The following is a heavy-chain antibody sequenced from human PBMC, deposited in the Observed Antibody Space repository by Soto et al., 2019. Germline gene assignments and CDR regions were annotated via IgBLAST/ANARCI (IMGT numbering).Heavy chain of an antibody. Sequence: GGSLRLSCSASGFSFSSYAMSWVRQAPEKGLEWVSAISGSGDYTYYADSVKGRFTTSRDNSKNTLYLQMDSLRVEDTSVYYCAKTNTYYFDYWGQGTPVTVSS. CDR2: ISGSGDYT. CDR1: GFSFSSYA. CDR3: AKTNTYYFDY. D-gene: IGHD2-8*01. V-gene: IGHV3-23*01. J-gene: IGHJ4*02.